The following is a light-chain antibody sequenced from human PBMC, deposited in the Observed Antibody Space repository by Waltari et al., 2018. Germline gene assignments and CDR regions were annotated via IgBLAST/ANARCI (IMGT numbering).Light chain of an antibody. CDR1: QSLLHSNGYHY. CDR2: FGS. J-gene: IGKJ2*01. V-gene: IGKV2-28*01. CDR3: MQGLQIPFT. Sequence: DIMMTQSPISLPVSPGEPAYISCRSSQSLLHSNGYHYLDWYLQKPGQSPQLLIYFGSNRASGVADRFSGSASGTDFTLKVNRVEAEDVGVYFCMQGLQIPFTFGQGTKLEI.